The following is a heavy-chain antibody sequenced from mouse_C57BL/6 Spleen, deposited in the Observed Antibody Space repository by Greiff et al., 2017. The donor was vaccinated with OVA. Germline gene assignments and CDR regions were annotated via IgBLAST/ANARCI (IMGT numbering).Heavy chain of an antibody. J-gene: IGHJ4*01. CDR1: GFSLTSYA. CDR2: IWTGGGT. Sequence: VKVVESGPGLVAPSQSLSITCTASGFSLTSYAISWVRQPPGKGLEWLGVIWTGGGTNYNSALKSRLSISKDNSKSQVFLKMNSLQTDDAARYYCAITTTWAMDYWGQGTSVTVSS. V-gene: IGHV2-9-1*01. CDR3: AITTTWAMDY. D-gene: IGHD1-1*01.